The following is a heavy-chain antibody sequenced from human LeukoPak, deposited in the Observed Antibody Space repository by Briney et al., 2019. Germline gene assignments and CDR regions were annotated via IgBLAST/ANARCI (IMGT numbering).Heavy chain of an antibody. CDR2: FNPNSGAT. Sequence: VASVKVSCKASGSTFTGYYMHWVRQAPGQGLEWMGRFNPNSGATNSAQKFQGRVFMTGDTSISTAYMELSSLRSDDTAVYYCARELANFFDYWGQGTLVTVSS. CDR1: GSTFTGYY. D-gene: IGHD6-6*01. J-gene: IGHJ4*02. V-gene: IGHV1-2*06. CDR3: ARELANFFDY.